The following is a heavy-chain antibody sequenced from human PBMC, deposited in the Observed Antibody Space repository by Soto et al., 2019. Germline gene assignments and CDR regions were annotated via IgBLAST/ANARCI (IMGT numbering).Heavy chain of an antibody. CDR2: TYYRSKWYN. CDR3: AREGGDSGYDLEYFDY. V-gene: IGHV6-1*01. J-gene: IGHJ4*02. D-gene: IGHD5-12*01. Sequence: SQTLSLTCAISGDSVPSNSAAWNWIRQSPSRGLEWLGRTYYRSKWYNDYAVSVKSRITINPDTSKNQFSLQLNSVTPEDTAVYYCAREGGDSGYDLEYFDYWGQGTLVTVSS. CDR1: GDSVPSNSAA.